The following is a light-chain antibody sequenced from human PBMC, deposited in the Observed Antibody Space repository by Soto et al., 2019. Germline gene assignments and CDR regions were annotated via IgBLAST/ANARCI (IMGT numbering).Light chain of an antibody. CDR3: MQGTHCRSE. V-gene: IGKV2-30*02. J-gene: IGKJ1*01. CDR2: KVS. CDR1: QSLVHSDGIAY. Sequence: DVVMTQSPLSLPVTLGQPASISCRSNQSLVHSDGIAYFSWFQQRPGRSPRRLIYKVSNRDSGVPARFSGSGSGTDFALKISRVEGEDVREYDCMQGTHCRSEFGQGTKVDIK.